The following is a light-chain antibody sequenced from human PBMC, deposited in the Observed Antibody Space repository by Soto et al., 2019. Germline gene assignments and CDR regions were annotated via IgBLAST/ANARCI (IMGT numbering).Light chain of an antibody. V-gene: IGKV3-20*01. CDR3: QHYYGVPLT. CDR1: QRVPSNS. CDR2: GAS. Sequence: EIVLTQSPGTLSLSPGERAALSCRASQRVPSNSLAWYQKKPGQAPCLLISGASSRAAGIPERFSGSGSGTDFTLTISRLEPEDFAVYYCQHYYGVPLTFGGGTKVDIK. J-gene: IGKJ4*01.